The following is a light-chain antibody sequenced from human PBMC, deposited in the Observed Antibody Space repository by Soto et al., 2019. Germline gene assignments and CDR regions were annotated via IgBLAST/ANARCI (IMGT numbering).Light chain of an antibody. J-gene: IGLJ1*01. V-gene: IGLV2-14*01. Sequence: QSALTQPAYVSGSRGQSITISCTGTSSDVGGYNYVSWYQQHPGKAPKLMIYDVSNRPSGVSNRFSGSKSGNTASLTISGLQAEDEADYYCSSYTSSSTLVFGTGTKLTAL. CDR1: SSDVGGYNY. CDR3: SSYTSSSTLV. CDR2: DVS.